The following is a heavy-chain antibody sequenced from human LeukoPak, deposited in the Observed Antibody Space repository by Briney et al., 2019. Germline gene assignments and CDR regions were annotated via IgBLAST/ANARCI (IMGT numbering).Heavy chain of an antibody. Sequence: GGSLRLSRAASGFTFSSYTMNWVRQAPGKGLEWVSHISSGSSTIYYADSVKGRFTISRDNSKNTLYLQMNSLRAEDTAVYYCARGRIAARHREGVDYWGQGTLVTVSS. CDR3: ARGRIAARHREGVDY. J-gene: IGHJ4*02. CDR2: ISSGSSTI. D-gene: IGHD6-6*01. CDR1: GFTFSSYT. V-gene: IGHV3-48*01.